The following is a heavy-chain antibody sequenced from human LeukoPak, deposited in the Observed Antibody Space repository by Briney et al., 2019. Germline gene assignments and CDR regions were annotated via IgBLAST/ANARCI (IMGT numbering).Heavy chain of an antibody. J-gene: IGHJ4*02. CDR2: ISYDGSNK. CDR3: AKDLGVVITNYYFDY. D-gene: IGHD3-3*01. CDR1: GFTFSTYG. V-gene: IGHV3-30*18. Sequence: GRSLRLSCAASGFTFSTYGMHWARQAPGKGLEWVAVISYDGSNKYYADSVKGRFTISRDNSKNTLYLQMNSLRPEDTAVYYCAKDLGVVITNYYFDYWGQGTLVTVSS.